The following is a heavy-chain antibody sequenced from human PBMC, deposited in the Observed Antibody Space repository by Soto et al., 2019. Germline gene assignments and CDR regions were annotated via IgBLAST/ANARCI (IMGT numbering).Heavy chain of an antibody. CDR1: GFSFDDYT. J-gene: IGHJ4*02. CDR3: AKDNGLVGDKDY. D-gene: IGHD1-26*01. Sequence: EVQLVESGGVVVQPGGSLRLSCAASGFSFDDYTMHWVRQAPGKGLEWVSLISWDGYNTYYADSVKGRFTISRDKSTNSLYLQMNSLRTVDTAVYYCAKDNGLVGDKDYWGQGTLVTVSS. CDR2: ISWDGYNT. V-gene: IGHV3-43*01.